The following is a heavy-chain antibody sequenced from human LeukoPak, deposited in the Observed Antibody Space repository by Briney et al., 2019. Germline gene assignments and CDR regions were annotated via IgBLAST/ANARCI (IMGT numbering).Heavy chain of an antibody. CDR3: ARVYYSSSYDYWYFDI. J-gene: IGHJ2*01. CDR1: GGPISSYY. D-gene: IGHD6-13*01. Sequence: SETLSLTCSVSGGPISSYYWSWIRQPPGKGLEWIGYMDYSGSTNYNPYLKSRVTISVDTSKNQFSLKLRSVTAADTAVYYCARVYYSSSYDYWYFDIWGRGTLVTVSS. V-gene: IGHV4-59*01. CDR2: MDYSGST.